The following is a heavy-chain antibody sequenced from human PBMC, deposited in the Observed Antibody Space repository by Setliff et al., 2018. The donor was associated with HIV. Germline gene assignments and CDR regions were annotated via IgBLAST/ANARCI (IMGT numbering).Heavy chain of an antibody. CDR2: IRFKVYGGTT. V-gene: IGHV3-49*03. J-gene: IGHJ4*02. CDR3: SRSLGSYFDSAGYLRYFDY. Sequence: GGSLRLSCLTSGFTFGDYALSWFRQAPGKGLEWVAFIRFKVYGGTTEYAASVKGRFAILRDDSTSIAYLQMNSLKTEDTGVYYCSRSLGSYFDSAGYLRYFDYWGQGTQVTSPQ. D-gene: IGHD3-10*01. CDR1: GFTFGDYA.